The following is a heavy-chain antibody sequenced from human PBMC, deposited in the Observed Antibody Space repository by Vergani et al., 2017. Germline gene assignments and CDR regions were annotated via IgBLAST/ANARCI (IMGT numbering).Heavy chain of an antibody. CDR2: INHSGST. CDR1: GGSFSGYY. J-gene: IGHJ4*02. Sequence: QVQLQQWGAGLLKPSETLSLTCAVYGGSFSGYYWSWIRQPPGKGLEWIGEINHSGSTNYNPSLKSRVTKSVDTSKNQFSLELGSVTAADTAVYYCARAPIPTPYLDYWGQGTLVTVSS. D-gene: IGHD2-2*02. CDR3: ARAPIPTPYLDY. V-gene: IGHV4-34*01.